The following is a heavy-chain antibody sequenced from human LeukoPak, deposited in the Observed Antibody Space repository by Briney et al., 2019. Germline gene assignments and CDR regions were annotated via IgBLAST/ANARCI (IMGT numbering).Heavy chain of an antibody. CDR1: GFTVSSNY. V-gene: IGHV3-53*01. CDR3: VGGPYSSSWYILGY. CDR2: IYSGSDT. J-gene: IGHJ4*02. Sequence: PGGSLRLSCAASGFTVSSNYMSWVRQAPGKGLEWVSVIYSGSDTYYADSVKGRFTISRDNSKNTLYLQMNSLRAEDTAVYYCVGGPYSSSWYILGYWGQGTLVTVSS. D-gene: IGHD6-13*01.